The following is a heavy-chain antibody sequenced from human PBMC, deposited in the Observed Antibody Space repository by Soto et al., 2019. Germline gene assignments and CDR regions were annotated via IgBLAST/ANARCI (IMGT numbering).Heavy chain of an antibody. J-gene: IGHJ6*02. Sequence: QVQLVQSGAEVKKPGSSVKVSCKASGGTFSSYAISWVRQAPGQGLEWMGGMIPIFGTANYAQKFQGRVTITADESTSTAYLELSSLRSEDTAVYYCARVPRNPYARSLTYYGMDVWGQGTTVTVSS. CDR2: MIPIFGTA. V-gene: IGHV1-69*01. D-gene: IGHD2-8*01. CDR3: ARVPRNPYARSLTYYGMDV. CDR1: GGTFSSYA.